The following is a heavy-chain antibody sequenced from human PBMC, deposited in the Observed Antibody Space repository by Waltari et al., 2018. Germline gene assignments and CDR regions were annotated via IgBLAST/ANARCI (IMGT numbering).Heavy chain of an antibody. V-gene: IGHV3-7*01. CDR1: GFTFSSYW. D-gene: IGHD6-13*01. Sequence: EVQLVESGGGLVQPGGSLRLSCAASGFTFSSYWRSWVRQAPGTGLEWVANIKQDGSEKYYVDSVKGRFTISRDNAKNSLYLQMNSLRAEDTAVYYCAREGGYSSSWYYYYYYMDVWGKGTTVTISS. J-gene: IGHJ6*03. CDR2: IKQDGSEK. CDR3: AREGGYSSSWYYYYYYMDV.